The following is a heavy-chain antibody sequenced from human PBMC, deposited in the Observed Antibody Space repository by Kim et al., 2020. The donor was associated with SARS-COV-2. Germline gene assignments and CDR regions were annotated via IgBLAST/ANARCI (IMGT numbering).Heavy chain of an antibody. J-gene: IGHJ3*02. CDR3: ARDGKRSNKSPAFDI. D-gene: IGHD1-26*01. V-gene: IGHV4-31*03. Sequence: SETLSLTCTVSGGSISSGGYYWSWIRQHPGKGLEWIGYIYYSGSTYYNPSLKSRVTISVDTSKNQFSLKLSSVTAADTAVYYCARDGKRSNKSPAFDIWGQGTMVTVSS. CDR1: GGSISSGGYY. CDR2: IYYSGST.